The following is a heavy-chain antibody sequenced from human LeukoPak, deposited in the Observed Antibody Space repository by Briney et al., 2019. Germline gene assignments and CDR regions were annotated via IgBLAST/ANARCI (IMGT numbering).Heavy chain of an antibody. V-gene: IGHV3-11*01. D-gene: IGHD5-12*01. CDR3: ASDIVATSGDF. CDR1: GFTFSDYY. CDR2: ITSSGDDI. Sequence: GGSLRLSCAASGFTFSDYYMSWIRQAPGKGLEWVAYITSSGDDIYYADSVKGRFTISRDNAKNALFLRMNSLRVEDTATYYCASDIVATSGDFWGQGTLVSDPS. J-gene: IGHJ4*02.